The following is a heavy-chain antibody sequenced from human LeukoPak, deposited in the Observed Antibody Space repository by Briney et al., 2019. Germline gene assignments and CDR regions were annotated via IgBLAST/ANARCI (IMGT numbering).Heavy chain of an antibody. V-gene: IGHV3-20*04. D-gene: IGHD1-26*01. J-gene: IGHJ4*02. CDR3: ARVLSGSYYGY. CDR2: INWNGGST. CDR1: GFTFDDYG. Sequence: GGSLRLSCAASGFTFDDYGMSWVRQAPGKGLEWVSGINWNGGSTGYADSVKGRFTISRDNAKNSLYLQMNSLGAEDTALYYCARVLSGSYYGYWGQGTLVTVSS.